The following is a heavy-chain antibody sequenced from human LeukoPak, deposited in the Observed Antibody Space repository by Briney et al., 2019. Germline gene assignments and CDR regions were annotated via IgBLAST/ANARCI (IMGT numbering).Heavy chain of an antibody. CDR2: IYYSGST. V-gene: IGHV4-39*07. CDR1: GGSISTSNYY. J-gene: IGHJ5*02. D-gene: IGHD6-13*01. Sequence: SETLSLTCTVSGGSISTSNYYWGWIRQPPGKGLEWSGSIYYSGSTYYNPSLKSRVTISVDTSKNQFSLKLSSVTAADTAVYYCASLGSSSDNWFDPWGQGTLVTVSS. CDR3: ASLGSSSDNWFDP.